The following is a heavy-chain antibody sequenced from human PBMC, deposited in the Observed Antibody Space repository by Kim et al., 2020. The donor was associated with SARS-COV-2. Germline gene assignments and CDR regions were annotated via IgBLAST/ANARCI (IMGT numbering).Heavy chain of an antibody. D-gene: IGHD4-4*01. Sequence: YSGSTTSNPTLKSRVTTSVDTSKNQFSLKLSSVTAADTAVYYCARSVTHDYWGQGTLVTVSS. CDR3: ARSVTHDY. V-gene: IGHV4-59*01. CDR2: YSGST. J-gene: IGHJ4*02.